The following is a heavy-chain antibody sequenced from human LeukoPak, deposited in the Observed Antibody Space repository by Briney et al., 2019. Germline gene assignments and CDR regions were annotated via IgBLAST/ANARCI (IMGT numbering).Heavy chain of an antibody. V-gene: IGHV4-59*01. J-gene: IGHJ3*02. CDR3: ARERGYSSQNDAFDI. CDR1: GGSISSYY. CDR2: IYYSGST. D-gene: IGHD6-13*01. Sequence: SETLSLTCTVSGGSISSYYWSWIRQPPGKGLEWIGYIYYSGSTNYNPSLKSRVTISVDTSKNQFSLKLSSVTAADTAVYYCARERGYSSQNDAFDIWGQGTMVTVSS.